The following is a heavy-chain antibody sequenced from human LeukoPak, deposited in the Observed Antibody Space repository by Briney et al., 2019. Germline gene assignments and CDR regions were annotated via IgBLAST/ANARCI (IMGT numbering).Heavy chain of an antibody. CDR2: IWFDECNK. Sequence: AGGSLRLSCVASGFTFSDYGMHWVRQAPGKGLEWVAVIWFDECNKYYADSVKGRFTISRDNSKNTLYLQMNSLRVEDTAVYYCARDFGGDGYNSWGQGTLVTVSS. V-gene: IGHV3-33*01. CDR3: ARDFGGDGYNS. D-gene: IGHD5-24*01. J-gene: IGHJ4*02. CDR1: GFTFSDYG.